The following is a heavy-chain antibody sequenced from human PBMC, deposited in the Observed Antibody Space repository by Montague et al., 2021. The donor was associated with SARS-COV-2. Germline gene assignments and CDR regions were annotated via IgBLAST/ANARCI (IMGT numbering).Heavy chain of an antibody. D-gene: IGHD1-1*01. CDR1: GFNFRDKR. CDR3: ARDSPRGYAMDV. J-gene: IGHJ6*02. CDR2: ISFRSERI. V-gene: IGHV3-48*04. Sequence: SLRLSCAASGFNFRDKRINWVRQAPGKGLEWVAHISFRSERIFYGDSVKGRFTISRDDAKNSLYLQMNSLRAEDTALYYCARDSPRGYAMDVWGQGTMVTVSS.